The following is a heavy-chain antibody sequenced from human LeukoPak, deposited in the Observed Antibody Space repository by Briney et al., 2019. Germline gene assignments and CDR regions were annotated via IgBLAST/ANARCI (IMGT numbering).Heavy chain of an antibody. D-gene: IGHD6-19*01. J-gene: IGHJ3*01. CDR2: ISGGGEKA. V-gene: IGHV3-23*01. Sequence: GGSLRLSCAASGFTFTTYAINWVRQAPEKGLEWVSGISGGGEKAFYADSVNGRFTISRDNSKHTVSLQMSSLRAEDTAHYYCAKDLALAGTGGGFDVWGQGTRVAVSS. CDR1: GFTFTTYA. CDR3: AKDLALAGTGGGFDV.